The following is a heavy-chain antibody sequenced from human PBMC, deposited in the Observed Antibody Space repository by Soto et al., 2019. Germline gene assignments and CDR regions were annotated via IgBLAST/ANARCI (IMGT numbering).Heavy chain of an antibody. CDR1: GFTFGDYA. D-gene: IGHD3-10*01. CDR2: ITWNSGRV. V-gene: IGHV3-9*01. J-gene: IGHJ4*02. CDR3: AKDSSFRDGHSSGEFDY. Sequence: QLVECGGGLVQPGRSLRLSCAASGFTFGDYAMQWVRQAPGKGLEWVSHITWNSGRVHYADSVKGRFTISRDNAKNSLYLQMNSLRPEDTALYFCAKDSSFRDGHSSGEFDYWGQGTLVTVSS.